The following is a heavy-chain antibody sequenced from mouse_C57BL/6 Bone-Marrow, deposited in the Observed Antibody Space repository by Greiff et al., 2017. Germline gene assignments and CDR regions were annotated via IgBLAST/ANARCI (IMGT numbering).Heavy chain of an antibody. CDR3: ARQKTGTEFAY. Sequence: EVKLVESGGDLVKPGGSLKLSCAASGFTFSSSGMSWVRQTPDKRLEWVATISSGGSYTYYPDSVKGRFTISRDNAKNTLYLQMSSLKSEDTAMYYCARQKTGTEFAYWGQGTLVTVSA. V-gene: IGHV5-6*02. J-gene: IGHJ3*01. D-gene: IGHD4-1*01. CDR2: ISSGGSYT. CDR1: GFTFSSSG.